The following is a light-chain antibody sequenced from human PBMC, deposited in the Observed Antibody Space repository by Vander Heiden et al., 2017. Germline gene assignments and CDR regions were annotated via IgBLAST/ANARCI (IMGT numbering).Light chain of an antibody. J-gene: IGKJ4*01. CDR3: QQRSNWPLT. V-gene: IGKV3-11*01. Sequence: EIVLTQSPATLSLSPGERATLSCRASQSVSSYLAWYQQKPGQAPRLLIFDASNRATGIPARFSVSGSGTDFTLTISSLEPEDFALYHCQQRSNWPLTFGGGTKVEI. CDR1: QSVSSY. CDR2: DAS.